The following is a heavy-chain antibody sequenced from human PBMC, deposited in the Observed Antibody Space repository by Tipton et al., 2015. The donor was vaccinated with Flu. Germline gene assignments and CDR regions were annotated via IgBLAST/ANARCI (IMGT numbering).Heavy chain of an antibody. V-gene: IGHV1-2*02. CDR1: GYTFTGYF. CDR3: ARDLHPPHVEYSTSKYGMDV. CDR2: INPNSGGT. D-gene: IGHD6-6*01. Sequence: QVQLVQSGAEVKKPGASVRVSCKASGYTFTGYFIHWVRQAPGQGLEWMGWINPNSGGTISAQKFRGRVTMTRDTSITTAYMELSRLRSDDTAVYHCARDLHPPHVEYSTSKYGMDVWGQGTTVTVSS. J-gene: IGHJ6*02.